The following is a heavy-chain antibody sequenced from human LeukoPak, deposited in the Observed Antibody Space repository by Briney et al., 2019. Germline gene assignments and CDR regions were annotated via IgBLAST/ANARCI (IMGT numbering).Heavy chain of an antibody. D-gene: IGHD1-26*01. CDR3: ARIVRVGATNFDY. Sequence: SETLSLTCTVSGGSISSYYWSWIRQHPGKGLEWIGYIYYSGSTNYNPSLKSRVTISVDTSKNQFSLKLSSVTAADTAVYYCARIVRVGATNFDYWGQGTLVTVSS. CDR2: IYYSGST. CDR1: GGSISSYY. V-gene: IGHV4-59*01. J-gene: IGHJ4*02.